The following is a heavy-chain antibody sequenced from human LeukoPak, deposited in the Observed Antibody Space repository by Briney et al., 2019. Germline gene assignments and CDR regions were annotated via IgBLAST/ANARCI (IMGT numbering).Heavy chain of an antibody. Sequence: SETLSLTCTVSGASISSSPHYWGWLRQAPGKGLEWIGTLYYSGTTFYKPSLKSRLTMSVDTSKNQFSLMLTSVTAADTAVYYCATVRGYCSSTSCYNGFDPWGQGTLVTVSS. CDR2: LYYSGTT. D-gene: IGHD2-2*01. V-gene: IGHV4-39*07. CDR3: ATVRGYCSSTSCYNGFDP. CDR1: GASISSSPHY. J-gene: IGHJ5*02.